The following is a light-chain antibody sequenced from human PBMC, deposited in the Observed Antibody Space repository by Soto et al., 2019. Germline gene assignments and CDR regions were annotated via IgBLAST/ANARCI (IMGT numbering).Light chain of an antibody. CDR2: EVS. J-gene: IGLJ3*02. V-gene: IGLV2-14*01. Sequence: QSVLTQPASVSGSPGQSITISCTGTSSDVGGYNYVSWYQQHPGKAPKLMIYEVSNRPSGVSDRFPGSRSGNTASLTISGLQAEDESDYYCISYTSSSTWVFGGGTKLTVL. CDR3: ISYTSSSTWV. CDR1: SSDVGGYNY.